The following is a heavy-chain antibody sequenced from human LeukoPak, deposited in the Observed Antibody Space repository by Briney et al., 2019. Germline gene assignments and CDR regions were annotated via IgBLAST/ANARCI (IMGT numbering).Heavy chain of an antibody. CDR2: FDPEDGET. V-gene: IGHV1-24*01. J-gene: IGHJ6*02. D-gene: IGHD2/OR15-2a*01. CDR1: GYTLTELS. Sequence: ASVKVSCKVSGYTLTELSMHWVRQAPGKGLEWMGGFDPEDGETIYAQKFQGRVTMTEDTSTDTAYMELSSLRSEDTAVYYCARSRPGRSNYYYYYGMDVWGQGTTVTVSS. CDR3: ARSRPGRSNYYYYYGMDV.